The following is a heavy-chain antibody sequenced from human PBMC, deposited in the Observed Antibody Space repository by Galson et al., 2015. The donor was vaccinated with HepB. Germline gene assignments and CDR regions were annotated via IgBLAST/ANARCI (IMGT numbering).Heavy chain of an antibody. CDR2: ISAYNGNT. J-gene: IGHJ5*02. V-gene: IGHV1-18*04. D-gene: IGHD3-3*01. CDR3: ARGGITIFGVDDNNWFDP. CDR1: GYTFTSYG. Sequence: SVKVSCKASGYTFTSYGISWVRQAPGQGLEWMGWISAYNGNTNYAQKLQGRVTMTTDTSTSTAYMELRSLRSDDTAVYYCARGGITIFGVDDNNWFDPWGQGTLVTVSS.